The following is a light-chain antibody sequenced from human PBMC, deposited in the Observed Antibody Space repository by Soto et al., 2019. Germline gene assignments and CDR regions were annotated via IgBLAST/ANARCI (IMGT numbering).Light chain of an antibody. J-gene: IGKJ1*01. CDR2: GAS. CDR3: QQYGRSPST. V-gene: IGKV3-20*01. CDR1: ERLSSVY. Sequence: EIVLTQSPGTLSLSPGERATLSCRASERLSSVYLAWYQQRPGQPPRLLIYGASNRATGIPDRFSGSGSGTDFTLTISRLEPEDFAVYYCQQYGRSPSTFGQGTKVDIK.